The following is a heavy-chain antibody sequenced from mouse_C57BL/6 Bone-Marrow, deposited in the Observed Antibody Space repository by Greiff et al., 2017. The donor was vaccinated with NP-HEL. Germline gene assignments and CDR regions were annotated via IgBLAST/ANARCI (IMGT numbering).Heavy chain of an antibody. Sequence: QVQLQQPGAELVKPGASVKMSCKASGYTFTSYWITWVKQRPGQGLEWIGDIYPGSGSTNYNEKFKSKATLTVDTSSSTAYMQLSSLTSEDSAVYYCARSLFYYYGSRTGYFDDWGKGTTVTVSS. V-gene: IGHV1-55*01. CDR1: GYTFTSYW. CDR2: IYPGSGST. CDR3: ARSLFYYYGSRTGYFDD. D-gene: IGHD1-1*01. J-gene: IGHJ1*03.